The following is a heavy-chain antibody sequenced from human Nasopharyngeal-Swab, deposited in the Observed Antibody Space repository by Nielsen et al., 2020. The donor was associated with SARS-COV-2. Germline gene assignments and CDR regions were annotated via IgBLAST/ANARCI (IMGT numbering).Heavy chain of an antibody. V-gene: IGHV3-23*01. CDR2: ISGSGGST. J-gene: IGHJ4*02. Sequence: GESLISCAASGFTFSSYAMSWVRQAPGKGLEWVSAISGSGGSTYYADSVKGRFTISRDNSKNTLYLQMNSLRAEDTAVYYCAKDLFGIAAPLWGQGTLVTVSS. CDR1: GFTFSSYA. CDR3: AKDLFGIAAPL. D-gene: IGHD6-13*01.